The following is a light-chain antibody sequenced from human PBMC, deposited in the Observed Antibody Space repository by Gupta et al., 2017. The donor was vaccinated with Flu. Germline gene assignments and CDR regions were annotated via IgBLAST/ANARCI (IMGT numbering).Light chain of an antibody. CDR1: RSNIGADYD. CDR2: ATS. V-gene: IGLV1-40*01. Sequence: QSLLTQPPSLSGAPGQWITISCTGSRSNIGADYDVQWYQQLPGAAPKLLIYATSNRLSGVSDRSSGSKSGSSASLAIAGLRAEDEADYYCQSFDNYLTGSYVFGTGTRVTVL. CDR3: QSFDNYLTGSYV. J-gene: IGLJ1*01.